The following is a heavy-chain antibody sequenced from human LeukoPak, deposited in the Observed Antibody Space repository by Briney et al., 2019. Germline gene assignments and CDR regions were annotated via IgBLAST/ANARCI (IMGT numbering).Heavy chain of an antibody. CDR3: ARVVVVAATNYYYYMDV. Sequence: PSETLSLTCTVSGGSISSYYWSWIRQPAGKGLEWIGYIYTSGSTNYNPSLKSRVTISVDTSKNQFSLKLSSVTAADTAVYYCARVVVVAATNYYYYMDVWGKGTTVTVSS. D-gene: IGHD2-15*01. V-gene: IGHV4-4*09. CDR1: GGSISSYY. CDR2: IYTSGST. J-gene: IGHJ6*03.